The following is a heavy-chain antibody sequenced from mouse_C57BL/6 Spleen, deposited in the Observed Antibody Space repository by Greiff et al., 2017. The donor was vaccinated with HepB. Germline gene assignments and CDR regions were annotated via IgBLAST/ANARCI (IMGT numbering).Heavy chain of an antibody. CDR2: ISDGGSYT. V-gene: IGHV5-4*01. J-gene: IGHJ1*03. CDR3: ARERFITTVVANWYFDD. CDR1: GFTFSSYA. D-gene: IGHD1-1*01. Sequence: EVQRVESGGGLVKPGGSLKLSCAASGFTFSSYAMSWVRQTPEKRLEWVATISDGGSYTYYPDNVKGRFTISRDNAKNNLYLQMSHLKSEDTAMYYGARERFITTVVANWYFDDWGTGTTVTVSS.